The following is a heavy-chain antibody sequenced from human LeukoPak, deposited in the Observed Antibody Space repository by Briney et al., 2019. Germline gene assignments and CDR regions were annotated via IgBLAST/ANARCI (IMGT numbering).Heavy chain of an antibody. CDR2: INHSGST. J-gene: IGHJ4*02. V-gene: IGHV4-34*01. CDR3: ARVTRGRGRLITMVRGALGVVDY. CDR1: GGSFSGYY. D-gene: IGHD3-10*01. Sequence: SETLSLTCAVYGGSFSGYYWSWIRQPPGKGLQWIGEINHSGSTNYNPSLKSRVTISGDTSKNQFSLKLSSVTAADTAVYYCARVTRGRGRLITMVRGALGVVDYWGQGTPVTVSS.